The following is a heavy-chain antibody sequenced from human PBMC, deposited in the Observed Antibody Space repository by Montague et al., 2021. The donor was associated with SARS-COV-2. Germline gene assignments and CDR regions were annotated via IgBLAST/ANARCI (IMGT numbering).Heavy chain of an antibody. CDR2: VYYGTN. D-gene: IGHD3-16*01. CDR3: AGLGDMAIIPPVH. CDR1: GDSLHSSAYY. J-gene: IGHJ4*02. V-gene: IGHV4-39*01. Sequence: SETLSLTCTVSGDSLHSSAYYWGWFRRPQGKGLDWVASVYYGTNNYNRSLKSGVIISEDTSTNQFSLVLYSVTAADTAVYFCAGLGDMAIIPPVHWGQGTRGTVSS.